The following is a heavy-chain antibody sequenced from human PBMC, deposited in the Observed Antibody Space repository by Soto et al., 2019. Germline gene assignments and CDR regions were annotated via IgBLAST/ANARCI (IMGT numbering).Heavy chain of an antibody. D-gene: IGHD1-20*01. V-gene: IGHV3-21*01. CDR3: ASGGIIGTTATNWVDP. Sequence: VQLVESGGGLVKPGGSLRLSCAASGFTFSSYSMNWVRQAPGKGLEWVSSISSSSDYIYYVDSGRGRFIISRDNAKNSLYLQMDSHIADDPDLYYCASGGIIGTTATNWVDPWGQGTLFTVSS. J-gene: IGHJ5*02. CDR2: ISSSSDYI. CDR1: GFTFSSYS.